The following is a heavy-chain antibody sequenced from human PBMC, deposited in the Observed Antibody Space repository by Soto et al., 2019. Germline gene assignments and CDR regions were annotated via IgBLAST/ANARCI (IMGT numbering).Heavy chain of an antibody. Sequence: SETLSLTCAVYGGSFSGYYWSWIRQPPRKGLEWIAEINHSGSTNYNPSLKSRVTISVDTSKNKFSLKLSSVTAADTAVYYCVRIVKYYYGSGSSPYYYGMDVWGQGTTLTVFS. CDR3: VRIVKYYYGSGSSPYYYGMDV. CDR1: GGSFSGYY. D-gene: IGHD3-10*01. CDR2: INHSGST. J-gene: IGHJ6*02. V-gene: IGHV4-34*01.